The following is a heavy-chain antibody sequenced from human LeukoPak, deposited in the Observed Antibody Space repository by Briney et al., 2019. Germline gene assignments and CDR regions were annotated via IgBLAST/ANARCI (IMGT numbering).Heavy chain of an antibody. J-gene: IGHJ4*02. D-gene: IGHD3-10*01. CDR3: ARGVPGLYGSGSYDDY. Sequence: LETLSLTCAVYGGSFSGYYWSWIRQPPGKGLEWIGEINHSGSTNYNPSLKSRVTISVDTSKNQFSLKLSSVTAADTAVYYCARGVPGLYGSGSYDDYWGQGTLVTVSS. CDR2: INHSGST. CDR1: GGSFSGYY. V-gene: IGHV4-34*01.